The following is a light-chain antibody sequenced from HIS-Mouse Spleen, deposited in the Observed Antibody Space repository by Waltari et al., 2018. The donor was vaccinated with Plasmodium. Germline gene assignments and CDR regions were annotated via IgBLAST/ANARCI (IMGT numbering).Light chain of an antibody. CDR2: QDS. J-gene: IGLJ1*01. CDR1: TLGAKY. Sequence: SYELTQPPSVSVSPGQTASITCSGDTLGAKYACWYQQKPGQSPVLVIYQDSKRPSGIPERFSGSNSGNTATLTISGTQAMDEADYYCQAWDSSTNYVFGTGTKVTVL. CDR3: QAWDSSTNYV. V-gene: IGLV3-1*01.